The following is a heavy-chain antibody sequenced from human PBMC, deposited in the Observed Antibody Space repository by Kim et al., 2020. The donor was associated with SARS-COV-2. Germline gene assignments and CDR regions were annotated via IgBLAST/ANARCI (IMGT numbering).Heavy chain of an antibody. V-gene: IGHV1-69*01. Sequence: KFQGRVTITADESTSTAYMELSSLRSEDTAGYYCARDDYGGYLDFGAFDIWGQGTMVTVSS. D-gene: IGHD4-17*01. J-gene: IGHJ3*02. CDR3: ARDDYGGYLDFGAFDI.